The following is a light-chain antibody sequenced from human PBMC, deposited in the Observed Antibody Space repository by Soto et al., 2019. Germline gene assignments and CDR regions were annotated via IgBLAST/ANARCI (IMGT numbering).Light chain of an antibody. CDR1: QSITXX. J-gene: IGKJ1*01. Sequence: QXTQSPSTLSSSVGDRVTITCRASQSITXXVAWYQQRPGEPPRLLIYDATTLVGGXXSXXXXXXXXXXXXXTISSLQPEDCAAYYCQQYFSYSPWTFGQGTIV. CDR2: DAT. V-gene: IGKV1-5*01. CDR3: QQYFSYSPWT.